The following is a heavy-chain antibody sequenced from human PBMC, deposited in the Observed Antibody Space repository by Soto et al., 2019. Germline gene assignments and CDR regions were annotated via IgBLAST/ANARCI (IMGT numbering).Heavy chain of an antibody. J-gene: IGHJ1*01. Sequence: QVQLVQSGAEVKKPGASVKVSCKTSGYIFTAYSMHWVRQAPGQGLEWMGVVNPSGGSAHYAQRFEGRVTLTRDTSTSTVYMELSSLRSEDTAVYYCAREENCRGGTCYSEYFHHWGQGTLVTDSS. D-gene: IGHD2-15*01. V-gene: IGHV1-46*01. CDR2: VNPSGGSA. CDR1: GYIFTAYS. CDR3: AREENCRGGTCYSEYFHH.